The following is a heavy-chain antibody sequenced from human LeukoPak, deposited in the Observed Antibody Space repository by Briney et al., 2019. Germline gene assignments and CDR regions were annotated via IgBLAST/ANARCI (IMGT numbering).Heavy chain of an antibody. Sequence: GASLRLSCAASGFTFSNYAMSWVRQAPGKGLEWVSAVTGSGGNTYYADSVKGRFTISRDNSKNTVFLQMNSLRAEDTAVYYCAKWGDYDVLTGYYVSDYWGQGTLVTVSS. V-gene: IGHV3-23*01. CDR3: AKWGDYDVLTGYYVSDY. CDR1: GFTFSNYA. D-gene: IGHD3-9*01. J-gene: IGHJ4*02. CDR2: VTGSGGNT.